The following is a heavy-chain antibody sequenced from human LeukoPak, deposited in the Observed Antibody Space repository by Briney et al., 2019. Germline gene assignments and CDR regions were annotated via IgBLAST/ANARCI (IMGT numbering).Heavy chain of an antibody. D-gene: IGHD6-13*01. CDR1: DGSINSYY. CDR3: ARGLGGGQQLVLFDY. J-gene: IGHJ4*02. Sequence: SETLSLTCSVSDGSINSYYWNWIRRPPGKGLEWIGYIYYNGNTNYSPSLKSRVTISVDTSKNQFSLKLSSVTAADTAVYYCARGLGGGQQLVLFDYWGQGTLVTVSS. V-gene: IGHV4-59*12. CDR2: IYYNGNT.